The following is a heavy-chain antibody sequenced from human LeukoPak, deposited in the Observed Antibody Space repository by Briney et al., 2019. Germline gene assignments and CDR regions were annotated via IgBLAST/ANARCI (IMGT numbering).Heavy chain of an antibody. CDR2: ISAYNGNT. D-gene: IGHD3-3*01. CDR3: ARYYDFWSGTYNWFDP. Sequence: GASVKVSCKASGYTFTSYGISWVRQAPGQGLEWMGWISAYNGNTNYAQKLQGRVTMTTDTSTSTAYMELRSLRSDDTAVYYCARYYDFWSGTYNWFDPWGQGTLVTVSS. CDR1: GYTFTSYG. V-gene: IGHV1-18*01. J-gene: IGHJ5*02.